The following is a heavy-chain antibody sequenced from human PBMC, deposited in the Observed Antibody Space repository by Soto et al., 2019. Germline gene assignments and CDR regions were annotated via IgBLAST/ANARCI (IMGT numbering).Heavy chain of an antibody. Sequence: GASVKVSCKASGGTFSTYTITGVRQAPGQGLEWMGRIIPIIGIINYAQKFQGRVTITADKFTGTAYMELTRLRSDDTAVYYCAGDPDSHYNDSHASSYPWGQGTLVTVSS. CDR3: AGDPDSHYNDSHASSYP. CDR1: GGTFSTYT. J-gene: IGHJ5*02. CDR2: IIPIIGII. V-gene: IGHV1-69*04. D-gene: IGHD3-22*01.